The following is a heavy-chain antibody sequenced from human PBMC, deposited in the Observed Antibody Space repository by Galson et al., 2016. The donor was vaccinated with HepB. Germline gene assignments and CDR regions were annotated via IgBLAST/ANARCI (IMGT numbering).Heavy chain of an antibody. V-gene: IGHV1-18*01. Sequence: SVKVSCQASGYTFTTYGISWVRQAPGQGLEWMGWISGYNGNTHYAQKFQDRITLTRDTSTGTAYMDLWSLTSDDTAVYYCAREDWNPRYYFNGMDVWGQGTTVTVSS. CDR2: ISGYNGNT. J-gene: IGHJ6*02. CDR1: GYTFTTYG. CDR3: AREDWNPRYYFNGMDV. D-gene: IGHD1-1*01.